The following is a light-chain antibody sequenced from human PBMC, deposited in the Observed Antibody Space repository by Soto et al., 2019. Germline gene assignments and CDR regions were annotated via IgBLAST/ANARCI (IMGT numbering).Light chain of an antibody. CDR2: GAS. CDR3: QQYNNWPQT. J-gene: IGKJ1*01. Sequence: EIVMTQSPATLSVSPGERATLSCRASQSVSSNLAWYQQKTGQAPRLLIYGASTRATGIPARFSGSGSGTEFTLTISSLQSEDFAVYYCQQYNNWPQTCGQGTKGEIK. CDR1: QSVSSN. V-gene: IGKV3-15*01.